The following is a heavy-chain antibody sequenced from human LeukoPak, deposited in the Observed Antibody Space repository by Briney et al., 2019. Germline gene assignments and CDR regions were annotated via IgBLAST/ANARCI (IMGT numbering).Heavy chain of an antibody. D-gene: IGHD2-2*01. J-gene: IGHJ6*03. CDR1: GFTVSSNY. CDR2: IYSGGST. Sequence: GGSLRLSCAASGFTVSSNYMSWVRQAPGKGLEWVSVIYSGGSTYYADSVKGRFTISRDNSKNTLYLQMNSLRAEDTAVYYCARARIVVVPAAPRGYYMDVWGKGTTVTISS. V-gene: IGHV3-66*01. CDR3: ARARIVVVPAAPRGYYMDV.